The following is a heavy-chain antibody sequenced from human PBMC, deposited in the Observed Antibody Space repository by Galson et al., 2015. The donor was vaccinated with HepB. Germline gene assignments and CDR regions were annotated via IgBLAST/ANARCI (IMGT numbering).Heavy chain of an antibody. CDR2: INTNTGNP. Sequence: SVKVSCKASGYTFTSYAMNWVRQAPGQGLEWMGWINTNTGNPTYAQGFTGRFVFSLDTSVSTAYLQISSLKAEDTAVYYCARVRWGVVITPGDAFDIWGKGTTVTVSS. J-gene: IGHJ3*02. V-gene: IGHV7-4-1*02. CDR1: GYTFTSYA. D-gene: IGHD3-3*01. CDR3: ARVRWGVVITPGDAFDI.